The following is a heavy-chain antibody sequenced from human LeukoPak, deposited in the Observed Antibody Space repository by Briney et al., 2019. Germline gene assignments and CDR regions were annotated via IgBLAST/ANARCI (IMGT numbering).Heavy chain of an antibody. V-gene: IGHV6-1*01. Sequence: SQTLSLTCVISGDSVSSNSAAWNWIRQSPSRGLEWLGKTYYRSKWYNDYAVSVKSRITINPDTSKNQFSLQLNSVTPEDTAVYYCARDSYSNSWADFDYWGQGTLVTVSS. D-gene: IGHD6-6*01. CDR2: TYYRSKWYN. J-gene: IGHJ4*02. CDR1: GDSVSSNSAA. CDR3: ARDSYSNSWADFDY.